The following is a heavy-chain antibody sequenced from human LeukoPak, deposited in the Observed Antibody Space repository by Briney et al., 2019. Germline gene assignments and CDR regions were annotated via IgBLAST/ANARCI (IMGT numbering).Heavy chain of an antibody. CDR1: GGAFSSYA. CDR3: ASEGPYCSSTSCHTYYYYGMDV. J-gene: IGHJ6*04. CDR2: IIPIFGTA. Sequence: SVKVSCKASGGAFSSYAISWVRQAPGQGLEWMGGIIPIFGTANYAQKFQGRVTITADESTSTAYMELSSLRSEDTAVYYCASEGPYCSSTSCHTYYYYGMDVWGKGTTVTVSS. V-gene: IGHV1-69*13. D-gene: IGHD2-2*01.